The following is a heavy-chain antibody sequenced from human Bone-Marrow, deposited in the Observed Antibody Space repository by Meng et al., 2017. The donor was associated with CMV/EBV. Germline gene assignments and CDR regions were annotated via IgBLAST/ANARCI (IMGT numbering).Heavy chain of an antibody. CDR3: ARGDSSGYYYFDY. Sequence: VQLVESGAGLVKPGGSLRLSCKASGYTFSSYSMNWVRQAPGKGLEWVSSISSSSSYIYYADSVKGRFTISRDNAKNSLYLHMNSLRAEDTAVYYCARGDSSGYYYFDYWGQGTLVIVSS. J-gene: IGHJ4*02. CDR2: ISSSSSYI. V-gene: IGHV3-21*01. CDR1: GYTFSSYS. D-gene: IGHD3-22*01.